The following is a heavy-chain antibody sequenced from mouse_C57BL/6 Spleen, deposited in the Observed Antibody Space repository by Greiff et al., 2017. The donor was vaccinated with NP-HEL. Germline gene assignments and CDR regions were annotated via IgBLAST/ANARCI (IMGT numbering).Heavy chain of an antibody. V-gene: IGHV5-4*01. J-gene: IGHJ4*01. CDR2: ISYGGSYT. CDR1: GFTFSSYA. D-gene: IGHD2-2*01. Sequence: VQLQESGGGLVKPGGSLKLSCAASGFTFSSYAMSWVRQTPEKRLEWVATISYGGSYTYYPDNVKGRFTISRDNAKNNLYLQMSHLKSEDTAMYYCARGGRLPHYYAMDYWGQGTTVTVSS. CDR3: ARGGRLPHYYAMDY.